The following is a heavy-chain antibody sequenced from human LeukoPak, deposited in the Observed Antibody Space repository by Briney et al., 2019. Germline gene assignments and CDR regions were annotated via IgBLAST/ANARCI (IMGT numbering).Heavy chain of an antibody. CDR2: IKQDGSEK. CDR1: GFTFSTYW. Sequence: GGSLRLSCAASGFTFSTYWMTWVRQAPGKGLEWGANIKQDGSEKYYVDSVKGRSTISRDNVKNSLYLQMNSLRAEDTAVYYCAREVYSSGWVDYWGQGTLVTVSS. V-gene: IGHV3-7*03. CDR3: AREVYSSGWVDY. D-gene: IGHD6-19*01. J-gene: IGHJ4*02.